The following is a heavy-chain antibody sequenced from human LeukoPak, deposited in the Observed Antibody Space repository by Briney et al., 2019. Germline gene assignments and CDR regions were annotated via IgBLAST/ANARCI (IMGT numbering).Heavy chain of an antibody. CDR3: TRGGDVYKLGNF. J-gene: IGHJ4*02. Sequence: PSETLSLTCTVSDDSISTNNYYWSWLRQPPGKGLEWVGTLHFSGTPYYGPSHNSRTSISVTTSKTQFSLMLTPVTANNTAVYYCTRGGDVYKLGNFWGQGTLVSVSS. V-gene: IGHV4-39*01. CDR1: DDSISTNNYY. D-gene: IGHD5-24*01. CDR2: LHFSGTP.